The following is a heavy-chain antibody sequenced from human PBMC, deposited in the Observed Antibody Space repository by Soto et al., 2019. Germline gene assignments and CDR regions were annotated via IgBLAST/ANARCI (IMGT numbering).Heavy chain of an antibody. V-gene: IGHV1-69*01. CDR1: GGTFTNYA. D-gene: IGHD4-17*01. J-gene: IGHJ5*02. Sequence: QVQLVQSGAEVKKPGSSVKVSCKASGGTFTNYAINWVRQAPGQGLEWMGGIIPISGAVNYAQKFQGRVTTTANDSTSTLYMALSSLRSENTAVYYCARTTTAYHSFDLWGQGTLVTVSS. CDR2: IIPISGAV. CDR3: ARTTTAYHSFDL.